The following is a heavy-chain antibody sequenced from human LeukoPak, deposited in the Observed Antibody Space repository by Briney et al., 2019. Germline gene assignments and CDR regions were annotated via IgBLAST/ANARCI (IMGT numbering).Heavy chain of an antibody. CDR2: INQDGIEK. D-gene: IGHD2-15*01. CDR3: ARARYCSSGNCYSDY. Sequence: PGGSLRLSCAVSGFTFKTYWMRWVRQARGEGGEWGANINQDGIEKYYVDSVNGRFTISTNNDNNSLYLQMNSLRAEDTAVYYCARARYCSSGNCYSDYWGQGTLVTVSS. V-gene: IGHV3-7*01. CDR1: GFTFKTYW. J-gene: IGHJ4*02.